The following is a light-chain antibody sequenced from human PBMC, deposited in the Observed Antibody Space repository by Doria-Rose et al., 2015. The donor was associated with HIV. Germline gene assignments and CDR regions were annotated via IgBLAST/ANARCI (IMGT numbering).Light chain of an antibody. CDR3: HQYGTSWT. J-gene: IGKJ1*01. V-gene: IGKV3-20*01. CDR2: DGS. Sequence: EIVLTQSPGTLSLSPGERATLSCRASQSFSSTYLAWYQQKPCQALSLLIYDGSTRATGIPDRCSASGSGTDFTLTINRLEPEDFALYYCHQYGTSWTFGQGTKVEI. CDR1: QSFSSTY.